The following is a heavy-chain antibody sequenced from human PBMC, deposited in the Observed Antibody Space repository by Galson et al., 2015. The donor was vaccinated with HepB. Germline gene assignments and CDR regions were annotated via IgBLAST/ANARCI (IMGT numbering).Heavy chain of an antibody. D-gene: IGHD6-13*01. J-gene: IGHJ6*03. Sequence: SVKVSCKASGYTFTSYDINWVRQATGQGLEWMGWMNPNSGNTGYAQKFQGRVTMTRNTSISTAYMELSSLRSEDTAVYYCARGLIAAAGSFPGYYYYYYYMDVWGKGTTVTVSS. CDR2: MNPNSGNT. CDR1: GYTFTSYD. V-gene: IGHV1-8*01. CDR3: ARGLIAAAGSFPGYYYYYYYMDV.